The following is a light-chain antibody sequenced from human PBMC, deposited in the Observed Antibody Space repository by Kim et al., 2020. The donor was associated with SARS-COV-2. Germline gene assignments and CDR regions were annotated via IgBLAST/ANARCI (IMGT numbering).Light chain of an antibody. Sequence: ASVGDRVTITCRASQSISTYLNWYQQKPGKSPKLLIYAASSSQSGVPSRISGRGSGTDFTLTISSLQPEDFATYYCQQSYSIPLTFGGGTKVDIK. CDR2: AAS. CDR1: QSISTY. J-gene: IGKJ4*01. CDR3: QQSYSIPLT. V-gene: IGKV1-39*01.